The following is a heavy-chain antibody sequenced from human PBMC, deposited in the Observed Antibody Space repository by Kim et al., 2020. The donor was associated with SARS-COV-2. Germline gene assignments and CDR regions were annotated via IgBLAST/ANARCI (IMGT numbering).Heavy chain of an antibody. CDR2: TA. V-gene: IGHV1-69*01. D-gene: IGHD4-4*01. CDR3: ARVGIYSNYD. J-gene: IGHJ4*02. Sequence: TANYAQKFQGRVTITADESTSTAYMELSSLRSEDTAVYYCARVGIYSNYDWGQGTLVTVSS.